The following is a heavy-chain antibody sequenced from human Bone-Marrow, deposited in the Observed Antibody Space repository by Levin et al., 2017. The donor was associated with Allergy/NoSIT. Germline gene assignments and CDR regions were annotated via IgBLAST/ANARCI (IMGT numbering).Heavy chain of an antibody. V-gene: IGHV1-8*01. Sequence: ASVKVSCKTSGYTFTSYNVYWVRQATGQGLEWMGYINPNCGNTAYARKFQGRVTMTRNSSITTAYMELSSLRSEDTAMYYCARGDCYSGSCYGPDWFDPWGQGTQVTVSS. D-gene: IGHD2-15*01. CDR3: ARGDCYSGSCYGPDWFDP. CDR2: INPNCGNT. J-gene: IGHJ5*02. CDR1: GYTFTSYN.